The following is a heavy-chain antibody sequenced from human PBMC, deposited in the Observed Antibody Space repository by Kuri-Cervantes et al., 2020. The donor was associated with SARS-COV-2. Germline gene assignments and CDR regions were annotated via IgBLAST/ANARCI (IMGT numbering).Heavy chain of an antibody. CDR1: GFTFSSYW. CDR2: INSDGSST. D-gene: IGHD1-26*01. V-gene: IGHV3-74*01. Sequence: GESLKISCAASGFTFSSYWMHWVRQAPGKGLVWVSRINSDGSSTSYADSVKGRFTISRDNAKNTLYLQMNSLRAEDTAVYYCARPRYSGSYNNWFDPWGQGTLVTVSS. CDR3: ARPRYSGSYNNWFDP. J-gene: IGHJ5*02.